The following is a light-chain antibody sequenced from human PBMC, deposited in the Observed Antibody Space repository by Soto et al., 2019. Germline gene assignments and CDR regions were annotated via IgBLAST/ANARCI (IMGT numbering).Light chain of an antibody. V-gene: IGKV3-15*01. J-gene: IGKJ2*01. Sequence: EIVMTQSPATLSVSPGGSATLSCRASQHVSSNFAWYRQKPGKAPTLLIYRASTRATGIPARFSGSGSGTELTLTISSLQSEDFAVYYCQQYNNWPYTFGQGTKLEIK. CDR1: QHVSSN. CDR3: QQYNNWPYT. CDR2: RAS.